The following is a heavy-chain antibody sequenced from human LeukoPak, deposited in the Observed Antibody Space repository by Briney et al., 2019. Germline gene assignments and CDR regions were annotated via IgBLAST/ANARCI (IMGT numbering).Heavy chain of an antibody. Sequence: SSETLSLTCTVSGGSISSGSYYWTWIRQPAGKGLEWIGRIFTSGSTNYNPSLKSRVTISVDTSKNQFSLKLSSVTAADTAVYYCARDDPYGDYAATYFDYWGQGILVTVSS. J-gene: IGHJ4*02. D-gene: IGHD4-17*01. CDR2: IFTSGST. CDR1: GGSISSGSYY. V-gene: IGHV4-61*02. CDR3: ARDDPYGDYAATYFDY.